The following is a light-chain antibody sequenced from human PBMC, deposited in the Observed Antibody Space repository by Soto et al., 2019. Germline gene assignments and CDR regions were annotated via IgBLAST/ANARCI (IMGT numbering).Light chain of an antibody. Sequence: QSVLTQPASVSGSPGQSITISCTGTSSDVGGYNYVSWYQQHPGKAPKLMIYEVSNRPSGVSNRFSGSKSGNTASLTISGLQAEDEDDYYCSSYTSSSTLSYVFGTGTKVT. CDR1: SSDVGGYNY. CDR3: SSYTSSSTLSYV. V-gene: IGLV2-14*01. CDR2: EVS. J-gene: IGLJ1*01.